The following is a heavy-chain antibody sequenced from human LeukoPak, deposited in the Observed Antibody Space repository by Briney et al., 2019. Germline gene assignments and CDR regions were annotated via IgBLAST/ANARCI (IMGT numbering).Heavy chain of an antibody. J-gene: IGHJ6*03. Sequence: ASVKVSCKASGYTFTSYDINWVRQATGQGLEWMGWMNPNSGNTGYAQKFQGRVTITRNTSISTAYMELSSLRSEDTAVYYCARWAAEVMYSSSSLSRHYYYYYMDVWGKGTTVTVSS. CDR3: ARWAAEVMYSSSSLSRHYYYYYMDV. CDR1: GYTFTSYD. CDR2: MNPNSGNT. D-gene: IGHD6-6*01. V-gene: IGHV1-8*03.